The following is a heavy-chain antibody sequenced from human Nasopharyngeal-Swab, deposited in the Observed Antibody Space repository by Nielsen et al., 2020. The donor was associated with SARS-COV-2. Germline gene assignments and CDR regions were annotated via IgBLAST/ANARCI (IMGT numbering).Heavy chain of an antibody. Sequence: ASSQVSCKASGYTFNSYAMHWVRQAPGQRLEWMGGINAGNGNTKYSQRFQGRVTITRDTSASTAYMVLSSLRSEDTAVYYCAKGIYGDYLDYFDYWGQGTLVTVSS. D-gene: IGHD4-17*01. V-gene: IGHV1-3*01. J-gene: IGHJ4*02. CDR3: AKGIYGDYLDYFDY. CDR1: GYTFNSYA. CDR2: INAGNGNT.